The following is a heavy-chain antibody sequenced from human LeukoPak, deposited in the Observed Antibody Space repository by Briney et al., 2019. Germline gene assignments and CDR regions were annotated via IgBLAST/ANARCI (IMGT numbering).Heavy chain of an antibody. CDR2: IYHSGST. J-gene: IGHJ3*02. CDR3: ARDSSGWSSHAFDI. D-gene: IGHD6-19*01. V-gene: IGHV4-30-2*01. CDR1: GGSISSGGYS. Sequence: PSETLSLTCAVSGGSISSGGYSWSWIRQPPGRGLEWIGYIYHSGSTNYNPSLKSRVTISVGKSKNQFSLKLSSVTAADTAVYYCARDSSGWSSHAFDIWGQGTMVTVSS.